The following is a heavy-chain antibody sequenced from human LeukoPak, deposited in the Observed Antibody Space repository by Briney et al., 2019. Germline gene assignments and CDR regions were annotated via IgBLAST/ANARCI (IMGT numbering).Heavy chain of an antibody. Sequence: SETLSLTCTVSGGSISSYYWSWIRQPPGMGLEWIGYIYYSGSTNYNPSLKSRVTISVDTSKNQFSLKLSSVTAADTAVYYCARRNYSDYWGQGTLVTVSS. J-gene: IGHJ4*02. CDR1: GGSISSYY. CDR2: IYYSGST. V-gene: IGHV4-59*08. CDR3: ARRNYSDY.